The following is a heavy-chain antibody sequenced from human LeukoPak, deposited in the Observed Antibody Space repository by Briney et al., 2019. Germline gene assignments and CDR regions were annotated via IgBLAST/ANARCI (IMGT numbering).Heavy chain of an antibody. CDR2: ISSSGDVT. CDR1: GFTFNTYA. D-gene: IGHD3-16*01. CDR3: ANDPRAMGRYFFDD. Sequence: AGSLRLSCVASGFTFNTYAMSWVRQRPGQGPEGVSMISSSGDVTDYAESVKGRFTISRDNARNTLYLQLDSPRGADSAIYYCANDPRAMGRYFFDDWGQGTLVTVSS. J-gene: IGHJ4*01. V-gene: IGHV3-23*01.